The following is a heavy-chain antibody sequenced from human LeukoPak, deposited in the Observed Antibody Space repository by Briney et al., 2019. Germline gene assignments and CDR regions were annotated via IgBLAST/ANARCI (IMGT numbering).Heavy chain of an antibody. CDR2: ISGSGGST. CDR3: AKATPPPMAFDY. J-gene: IGHJ4*02. D-gene: IGHD3-10*01. CDR1: GFTFSSYA. Sequence: GGSLRLSCAASGFTFSSYAMSWVRQAPGKGLEWVSAISGSGGSTYYADSVKGRFTLSRDNSKNTLYLQMNSLRAEDTALYYCAKATPPPMAFDYWGQGTLVTVSS. V-gene: IGHV3-23*01.